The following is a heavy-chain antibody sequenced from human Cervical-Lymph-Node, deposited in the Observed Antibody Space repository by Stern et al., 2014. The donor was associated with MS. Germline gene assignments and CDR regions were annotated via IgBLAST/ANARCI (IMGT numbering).Heavy chain of an antibody. Sequence: VQLVESGGGVVQPGRALRLSCAATGFNFSSYAMQWVRQAPGTGLAGLAVISYDGSKAYYTDSVKGRFTVSRDNSKNTLFLQVSSLRPEDTAEYYCARDLVWFGELDWGAMDVWGHGTTVTVSS. D-gene: IGHD3-10*01. V-gene: IGHV3-30-3*01. J-gene: IGHJ6*02. CDR3: ARDLVWFGELDWGAMDV. CDR2: ISYDGSKA. CDR1: GFNFSSYA.